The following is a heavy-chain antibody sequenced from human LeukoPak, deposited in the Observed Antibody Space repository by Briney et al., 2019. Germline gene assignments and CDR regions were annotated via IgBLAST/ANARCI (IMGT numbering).Heavy chain of an antibody. CDR2: ISGSGGGT. J-gene: IGHJ4*02. Sequence: GGSLRLSCAASGFTFSTYAMSWVRQAPGKGLEWVSSISGSGGGTYYADSVKGRFTISRDNSKNTLFLQINSLRAEDTAVYYCARDSLTIFGVVPHYYFDYWGQGTLVTVSS. D-gene: IGHD3-3*01. V-gene: IGHV3-23*01. CDR3: ARDSLTIFGVVPHYYFDY. CDR1: GFTFSTYA.